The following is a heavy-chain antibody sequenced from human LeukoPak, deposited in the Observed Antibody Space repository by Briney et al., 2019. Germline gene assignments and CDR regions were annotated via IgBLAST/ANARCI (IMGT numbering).Heavy chain of an antibody. J-gene: IGHJ4*02. CDR3: ARSSPEYYYDSSGYFDY. CDR2: IYYSGST. D-gene: IGHD3-22*01. Sequence: SETLSLTCTVSGGSISSYYWSWIRQPPGKGLEWIGYIYYSGSTNYNPSLKSRVTISVDTSKNQFSLKLSSVTAADTAVYYCARSSPEYYYDSSGYFDYGGQGTLVTVSS. CDR1: GGSISSYY. V-gene: IGHV4-59*01.